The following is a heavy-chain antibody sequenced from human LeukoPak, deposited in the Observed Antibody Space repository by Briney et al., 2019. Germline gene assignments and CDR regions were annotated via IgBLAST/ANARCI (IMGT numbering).Heavy chain of an antibody. Sequence: GASVKVSCKASGYTFTDYYMHWVRQAPGQGLEWEGWINPTSGGTNYAQKFQDRVTMTRDTSNNTSYMELSRLRSDDTAVYYCAREFRTTTWSYDAFDLWGQGTMVTVSS. D-gene: IGHD1/OR15-1a*01. V-gene: IGHV1-2*02. J-gene: IGHJ3*01. CDR3: AREFRTTTWSYDAFDL. CDR1: GYTFTDYY. CDR2: INPTSGGT.